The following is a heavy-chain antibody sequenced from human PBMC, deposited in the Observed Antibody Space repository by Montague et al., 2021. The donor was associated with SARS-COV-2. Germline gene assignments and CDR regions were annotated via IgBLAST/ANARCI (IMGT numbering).Heavy chain of an antibody. J-gene: IGHJ6*02. CDR3: ATFKYCTTSTRAVEPYYYYYSGMDV. D-gene: IGHD2-8*01. CDR2: INQDGGEK. CDR1: GFGFSRYW. V-gene: IGHV3-7*01. Sequence: SLRLSCAASGFGFSRYWMTWVRQAPGKGLEWMANINQDGGEKYYVDSVKGRFTVSRDNAKNSLYLQLNSLRDEDTAVYYCATFKYCTTSTRAVEPYYYYYSGMDVWGQGTTVTVSS.